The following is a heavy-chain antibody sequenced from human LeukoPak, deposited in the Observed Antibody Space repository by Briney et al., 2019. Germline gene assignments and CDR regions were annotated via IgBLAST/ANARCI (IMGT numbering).Heavy chain of an antibody. D-gene: IGHD6-13*01. Sequence: SQNLSLTCVISGDSVSNNIAAWNWIRQSPSRGLEWLGRTYYRSKWYNDYAVSVESRITINPDTSKNQFSLQLNSATPEDTAVYYCARDVTAGAGAVGMAVWGKGTTVTVSS. J-gene: IGHJ6*04. V-gene: IGHV6-1*01. CDR3: ARDVTAGAGAVGMAV. CDR2: TYYRSKWYN. CDR1: GDSVSNNIAA.